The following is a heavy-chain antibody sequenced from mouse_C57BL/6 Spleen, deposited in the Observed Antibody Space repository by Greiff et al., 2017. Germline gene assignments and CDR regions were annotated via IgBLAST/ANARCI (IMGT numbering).Heavy chain of an antibody. Sequence: EVQLQQSGAELVKPGASVKLSCTASGFNIKDYYMHWVKQRTEQGLEWIGRIDPEDGETKYAPKFQGKATLTADTASNTAYLQLSSQTSEDTAVYYCARGGGNYHFGYWGQGTTLTFSS. J-gene: IGHJ2*01. D-gene: IGHD2-1*01. CDR3: ARGGGNYHFGY. CDR2: IDPEDGET. CDR1: GFNIKDYY. V-gene: IGHV14-2*01.